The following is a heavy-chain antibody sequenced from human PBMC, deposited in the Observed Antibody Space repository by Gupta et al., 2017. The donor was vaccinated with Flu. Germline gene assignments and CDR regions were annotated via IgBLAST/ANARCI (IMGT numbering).Heavy chain of an antibody. CDR2: INHSRST. V-gene: IGHV4-34*01. CDR3: ARGWCSSDTSPLKARVRWFDH. CDR1: GGSFSGYY. J-gene: IGHJ5*02. D-gene: IGHD2-2*01. Sequence: QVPLQQWGAGLLKPSAPLSLTCAVYGGSFSGYYWSWIRQPPGKGLEWIGEINHSRSTNYNPALNSHVPICVDTSKNQVSRKLSYLTDADTGVYYWARGWCSSDTSPLKARVRWFDHWGQGTLVTVSS.